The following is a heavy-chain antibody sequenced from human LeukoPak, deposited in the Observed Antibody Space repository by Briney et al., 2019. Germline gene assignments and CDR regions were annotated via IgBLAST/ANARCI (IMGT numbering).Heavy chain of an antibody. CDR3: AREKLSFFDSSGYFDH. V-gene: IGHV3-48*03. Sequence: GPLRLSCAASGFTFSSYEMNWVRQAPGKGLEWVSFISSSGSAIHYADSVRGRFTISRDNAKNSLFLQMSRLRAEDTAVYYCAREKLSFFDSSGYFDHWGQGTLVTVSS. J-gene: IGHJ4*02. CDR2: ISSSGSAI. CDR1: GFTFSSYE. D-gene: IGHD3-22*01.